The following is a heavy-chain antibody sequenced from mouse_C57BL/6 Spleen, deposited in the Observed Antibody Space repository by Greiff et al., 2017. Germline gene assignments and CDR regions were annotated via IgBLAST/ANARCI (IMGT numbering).Heavy chain of an antibody. J-gene: IGHJ3*01. D-gene: IGHD2-3*01. V-gene: IGHV7-3*01. Sequence: EVMLVESGGGLVQPGGSLSLSCAASGFTFTDYYMSWVRQPPGKALEWLGFIRNKANGYTTEYSASVKGRFTISRDNSQSILYLQMNALRAEDSATYYCARSPSDGYYDWFAYWGQGTLVTVSA. CDR1: GFTFTDYY. CDR2: IRNKANGYTT. CDR3: ARSPSDGYYDWFAY.